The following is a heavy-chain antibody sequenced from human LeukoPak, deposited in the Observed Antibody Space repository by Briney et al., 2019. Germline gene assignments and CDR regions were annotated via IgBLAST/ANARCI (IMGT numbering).Heavy chain of an antibody. CDR1: GYTFTGYY. CDR3: ARDPQLLVRGPFDY. V-gene: IGHV1-2*02. D-gene: IGHD6-13*01. Sequence: ASVKVSCKASGYTFTGYYMHWVRQAPGQGLEGMGWINPNSGGTNYAQKFQGRVTMTGDTSISTAYMELSRLTSDDTAVYYCARDPQLLVRGPFDYWGQGTLVTVSS. CDR2: INPNSGGT. J-gene: IGHJ4*02.